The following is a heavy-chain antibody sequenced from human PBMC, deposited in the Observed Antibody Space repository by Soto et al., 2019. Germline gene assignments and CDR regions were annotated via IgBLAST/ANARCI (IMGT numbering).Heavy chain of an antibody. Sequence: GASMKVSCKASGDTFTSHRMHRVRQAPGQGLEWMAVINPSGTYATYAQEFQGRVTITRDTSASTAYMELSSLRSEDTAVYYCARGFLEWLSYDYWGQGTLVTVSS. CDR1: GDTFTSHR. CDR3: ARGFLEWLSYDY. CDR2: INPSGTYA. J-gene: IGHJ4*02. D-gene: IGHD3-3*01. V-gene: IGHV1-46*01.